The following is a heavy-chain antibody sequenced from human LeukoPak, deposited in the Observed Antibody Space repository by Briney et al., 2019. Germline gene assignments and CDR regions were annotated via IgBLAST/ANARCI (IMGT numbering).Heavy chain of an antibody. CDR1: SGSISMGCYY. V-gene: IGHV4-31*03. D-gene: IGHD3-10*01. CDR3: ARVRGSGSYYGGFIDY. Sequence: SHTQSPTHTVSSGSISMGCYYCSWIRQHPGNGLQWIGYIYYSGSTHYPPSLKSRVPISVDTSKNQFSLKLSSVTAADTAVYYCARVRGSGSYYGGFIDYWGQGTLVTVSS. J-gene: IGHJ4*02. CDR2: IYYSGST.